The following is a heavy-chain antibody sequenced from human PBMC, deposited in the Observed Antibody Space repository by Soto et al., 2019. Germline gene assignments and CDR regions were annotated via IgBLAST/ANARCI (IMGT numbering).Heavy chain of an antibody. CDR1: GGSISSGGYS. D-gene: IGHD3-22*01. V-gene: IGHV4-30-2*01. CDR2: IYHSGST. J-gene: IGHJ5*02. Sequence: SETLSLTCAVSGGSISSGGYSWSWIRQPPGKGLEWIGYIYHSGSTYYNPSLKSRVTISVDRSKNQFSLKLSSVTAADTAVYYCARGGRDYYDSSGYLSNWFDPWGQGTLVTVSS. CDR3: ARGGRDYYDSSGYLSNWFDP.